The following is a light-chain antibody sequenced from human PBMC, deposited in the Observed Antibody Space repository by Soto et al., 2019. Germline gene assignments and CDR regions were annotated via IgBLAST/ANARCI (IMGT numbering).Light chain of an antibody. CDR3: SSYTSSSTRVV. CDR1: SSDLGTYNY. CDR2: DVS. V-gene: IGLV2-14*03. Sequence: QSALTQPASVSGSPGQSITISCTGTSSDLGTYNYVSWYQQHPGKAPKLMIYDVSDRPSGVSNRFSGSKSGNTASLTISGLQAEDEADYYCSSYTSSSTRVVFGGGTQLTVL. J-gene: IGLJ2*01.